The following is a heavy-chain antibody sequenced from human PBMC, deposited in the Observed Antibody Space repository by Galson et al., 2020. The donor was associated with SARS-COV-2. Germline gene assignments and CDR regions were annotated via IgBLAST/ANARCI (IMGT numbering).Heavy chain of an antibody. J-gene: IGHJ3*02. CDR3: ARSLYKYYYDSSGSKDAFDI. CDR1: GGSISSGGYS. CDR2: FYYSGST. Sequence: LSLTCAVSGGSISSGGYSWSWIRQPPGKGLEWIGYFYYSGSTYYNPSLKSRVTTSVDTSKNQFSLKLSSVTAADTAVYYCARSLYKYYYDSSGSKDAFDIWGQGTMVTVSS. D-gene: IGHD3-22*01. V-gene: IGHV4-30-4*07.